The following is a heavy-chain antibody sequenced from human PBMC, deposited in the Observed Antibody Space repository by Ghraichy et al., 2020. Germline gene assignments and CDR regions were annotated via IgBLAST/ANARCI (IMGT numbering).Heavy chain of an antibody. CDR3: VRAGAGLDV. CDR2: TANRANSYIT. V-gene: IGHV3-72*01. CDR1: GVTLSDHF. J-gene: IGHJ6*02. Sequence: GGSLRLSCVASGVTLSDHFVDWVRQAPGQGLEWVGRTANRANSYITEYAASVSGRFTISRDDTKNSLHLQMNSLKTEATAVYYCVRAGAGLDVWGQGTTVTVSS. D-gene: IGHD3-10*01.